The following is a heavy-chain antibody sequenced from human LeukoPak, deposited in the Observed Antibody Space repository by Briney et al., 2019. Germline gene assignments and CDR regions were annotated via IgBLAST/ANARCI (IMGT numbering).Heavy chain of an antibody. CDR2: ISSSSSTI. V-gene: IGHV3-48*04. CDR3: AMVIVDSGELSGSDY. CDR1: GFTFSSYS. D-gene: IGHD3-16*02. Sequence: GGSLRLSCAASGFTFSSYSMNWVRQAPGKGLEWVSYISSSSSTIYYADSVKGRFTISRDNAKNSLYLQMNSLRAEDTAVYYCAMVIVDSGELSGSDYWGQGTLATVSS. J-gene: IGHJ4*02.